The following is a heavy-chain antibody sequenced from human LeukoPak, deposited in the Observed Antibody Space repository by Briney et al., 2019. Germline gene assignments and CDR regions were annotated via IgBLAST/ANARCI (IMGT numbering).Heavy chain of an antibody. CDR1: GFTFSDYY. CDR3: AREADYGVITTEGAFDI. Sequence: PGGSLRLSCAASGFTFSDYYMSWIRQAPGKGLEWVSYISSSGSTIYYADSVKGRFTISRDNAKNSLYLQMNSLRAEDTAVYYCAREADYGVITTEGAFDIWGRGTMVTVSS. J-gene: IGHJ3*02. D-gene: IGHD4-17*01. V-gene: IGHV3-11*04. CDR2: ISSSGSTI.